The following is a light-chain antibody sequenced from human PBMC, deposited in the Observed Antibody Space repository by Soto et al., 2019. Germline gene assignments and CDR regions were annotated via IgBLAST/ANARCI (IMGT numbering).Light chain of an antibody. CDR3: SSYTSISTTV. CDR2: DVS. V-gene: IGLV2-14*01. CDR1: SGDVGGYDY. Sequence: QSVLTQPASVSGSPGQSITISCTGTSGDVGGYDYVSWYQQHPGKAPKLMIYDVSSRPSGVSDRFSGSKSGNTASLTISGLQAEDEADYYCSSYTSISTTVFGGGTKVTVL. J-gene: IGLJ2*01.